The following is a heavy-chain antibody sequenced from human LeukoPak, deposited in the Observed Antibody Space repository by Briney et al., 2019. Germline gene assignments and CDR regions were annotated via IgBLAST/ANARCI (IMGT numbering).Heavy chain of an antibody. Sequence: GGSLRLSCAASGFTFSSYRMNWVRQAPGKGLEWVSVISVSDGSTYYADSVRGRFTISRDNSKNTLFLQLNGLRAEDTAIYYCARAMPSSTYYFDSWGQGTLVTVSS. J-gene: IGHJ4*02. CDR1: GFTFSSYR. CDR2: ISVSDGST. CDR3: ARAMPSSTYYFDS. V-gene: IGHV3-23*01. D-gene: IGHD2-2*01.